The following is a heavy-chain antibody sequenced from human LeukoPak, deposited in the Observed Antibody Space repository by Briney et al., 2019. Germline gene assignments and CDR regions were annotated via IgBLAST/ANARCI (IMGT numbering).Heavy chain of an antibody. CDR1: GFTFSSYG. V-gene: IGHV3-30*02. CDR2: IRYDGSNK. J-gene: IGHJ6*03. Sequence: GGSLRLSCAASGFTFSSYGMHWVRQAPGKGLEWVAFIRYDGSNKYYADSVKGRFTISRDNSKNTLYLQMNSLRAEDTAVYYCAKDSYYYDSSGYYVSDYYYYMDVWGKGTTVTISS. D-gene: IGHD3-22*01. CDR3: AKDSYYYDSSGYYVSDYYYYMDV.